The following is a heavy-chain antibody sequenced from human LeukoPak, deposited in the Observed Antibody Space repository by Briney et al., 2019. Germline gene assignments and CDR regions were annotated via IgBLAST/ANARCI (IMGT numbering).Heavy chain of an antibody. V-gene: IGHV3-20*04. D-gene: IGHD3-10*01. CDR2: INWNGGST. Sequence: GGSLRLSCAASGFTFDDYGMSWVRQAPGKGLEWVSGINWNGGSTGYADSVKGRFTISRDNAKNSLYLQMNSLRAEETALYYCARGDYYGSGSYFSPLGYWGQGTLVTVSS. J-gene: IGHJ4*02. CDR1: GFTFDDYG. CDR3: ARGDYYGSGSYFSPLGY.